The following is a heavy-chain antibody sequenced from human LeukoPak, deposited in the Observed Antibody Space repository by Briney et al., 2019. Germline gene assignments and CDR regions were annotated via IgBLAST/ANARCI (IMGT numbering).Heavy chain of an antibody. CDR3: ARDGRAHYYDSSGVLGGDAFDI. V-gene: IGHV1-69*04. Sequence: VASVKVSRKASGGTFSSYAISWVRQAPGQGLEWMGRIIPILGIANYAQKFQGRVTITADKSTSTAYMELSSLRSEDTAVYYCARDGRAHYYDSSGVLGGDAFDIWGQGTMVTVSS. D-gene: IGHD3-22*01. CDR1: GGTFSSYA. CDR2: IIPILGIA. J-gene: IGHJ3*02.